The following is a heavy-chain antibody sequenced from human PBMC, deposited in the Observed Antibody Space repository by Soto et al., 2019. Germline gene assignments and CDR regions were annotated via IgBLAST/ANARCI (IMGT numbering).Heavy chain of an antibody. V-gene: IGHV1-18*01. CDR2: IRSYNNST. J-gene: IGHJ4*02. CDR3: ARHGNADDY. Sequence: ASVKVSCKASGYTFTSYGVNWVRQAPGQGLEWMGWIRSYNNSTNYAQKLQGRVTMTTDTSTNTAYMELRSLRSDDTVVYYCARHGNADDYWGQGTLVTVSS. CDR1: GYTFTSYG.